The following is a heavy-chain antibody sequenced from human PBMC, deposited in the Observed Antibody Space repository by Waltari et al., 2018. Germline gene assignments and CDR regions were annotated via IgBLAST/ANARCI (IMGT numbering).Heavy chain of an antibody. D-gene: IGHD3-22*01. CDR2: INHSGST. CDR3: AREKYYYDSPGEDY. V-gene: IGHV4-34*01. CDR1: GGSCSGYY. J-gene: IGHJ4*02. Sequence: QVQLQQWGAGLLKPSETLSLTCAVYGGSCSGYYWRWIRQPPGNGLEWIGEINHSGSTNYNPSLKSRVTISVDTSKNQFSLKLSSVTAADTAVYYCAREKYYYDSPGEDYWGQGTLVTVSS.